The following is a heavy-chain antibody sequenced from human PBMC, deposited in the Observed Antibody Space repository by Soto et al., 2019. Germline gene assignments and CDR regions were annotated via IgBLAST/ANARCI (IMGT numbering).Heavy chain of an antibody. CDR2: ISGGGSTT. V-gene: IGHV3-23*01. CDR1: GFTFSEYS. D-gene: IGHD2-15*01. CDR3: VRRAGECNGGSCYSRF. J-gene: IGHJ4*02. Sequence: EVQLLESGGGLVQPGGSLRLSCAASGFTFSEYSMTWVHQAPGMGLEWVSTISGGGSTTYYADSVEGRFIISRDNSKNTVYLQLDSLRVEDTAVYYCVRRAGECNGGSCYSRFWGQGSLVTVSS.